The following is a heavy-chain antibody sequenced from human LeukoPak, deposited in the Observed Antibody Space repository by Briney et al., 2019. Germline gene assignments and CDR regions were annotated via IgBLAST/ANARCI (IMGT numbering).Heavy chain of an antibody. CDR2: IYYSGST. D-gene: IGHD4-23*01. J-gene: IGHJ1*01. CDR3: ARLPRATTVGKYFQH. V-gene: IGHV4-39*01. CDR1: GGSISSSSYY. Sequence: SETLSLTCTVSGGSISSSSYYWGWIRQPPGKGLEWIGSIYYSGSTYYNPSLKSRVTISVDTSKNQFSLKLSSVTAADTAVYYCARLPRATTVGKYFQHWGQGTLVTVSS.